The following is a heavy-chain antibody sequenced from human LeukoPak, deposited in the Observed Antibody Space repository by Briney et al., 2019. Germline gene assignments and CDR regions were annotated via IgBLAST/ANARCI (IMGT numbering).Heavy chain of an antibody. D-gene: IGHD6-19*01. Sequence: GGSLRLSCAASGFTVSSNYMNWVRQAPGKGLEWVSLIYGGGSTYYADSVEGRFTISRDNSKNTLYLQMNSLRAEDTAVYYCARDLASNTGWEFDYWGQGTLVTVSS. J-gene: IGHJ4*02. CDR1: GFTVSSNY. CDR3: ARDLASNTGWEFDY. CDR2: IYGGGST. V-gene: IGHV3-53*01.